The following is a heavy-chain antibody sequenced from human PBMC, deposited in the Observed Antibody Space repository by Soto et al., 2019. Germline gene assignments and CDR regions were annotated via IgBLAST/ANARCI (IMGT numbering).Heavy chain of an antibody. Sequence: QVQLVESGGGVVQPGRSLRLSCAASGFTFRNYAMHWVRQAPGKGLEWVAVISYDGSSKYYADSVKGRFTISRDNSKNTLYLQMNSLKTEDTAIYYCARDLQVYYGSGSFLWGQGTMVTVSS. V-gene: IGHV3-30*03. D-gene: IGHD3-10*01. J-gene: IGHJ3*01. CDR1: GFTFRNYA. CDR3: ARDLQVYYGSGSFL. CDR2: ISYDGSSK.